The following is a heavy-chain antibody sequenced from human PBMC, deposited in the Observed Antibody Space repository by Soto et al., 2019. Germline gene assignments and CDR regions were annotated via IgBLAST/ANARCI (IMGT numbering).Heavy chain of an antibody. CDR1: AGSITNYY. J-gene: IGHJ4*02. CDR3: AKSVVTTF. D-gene: IGHD2-21*02. V-gene: IGHV3-23*01. CDR2: ISGSGGST. Sequence: ETLSLTCTVSAGSITNYYWSWIRQPPGKGLEWVSVISGSGGSTYYADSVKGRFTISRDNSKNTLYLQMNSLRAEDTAVYYCAKSVVTTFWGQGTLVTVSS.